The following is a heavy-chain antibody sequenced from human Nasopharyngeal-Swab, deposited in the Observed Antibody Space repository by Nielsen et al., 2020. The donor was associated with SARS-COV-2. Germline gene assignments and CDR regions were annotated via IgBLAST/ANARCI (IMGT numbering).Heavy chain of an antibody. J-gene: IGHJ6*03. CDR2: INHSGST. CDR1: GGSFSDHY. CDR3: ARDRADYHISYYYYYMDV. Sequence: PETLSLTCGVYGGSFSDHYWSWIRQPPGKGLEWIGEINHSGSTNYNPSLKSRVTMSVDTSKNQFSLNLSSVTAADTAVYYCARDRADYHISYYYYYMDVWGKGTTVAVSS. V-gene: IGHV4-34*01. D-gene: IGHD4-11*01.